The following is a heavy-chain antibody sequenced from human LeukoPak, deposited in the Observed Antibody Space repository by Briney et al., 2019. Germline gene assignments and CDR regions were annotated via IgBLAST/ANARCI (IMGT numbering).Heavy chain of an antibody. V-gene: IGHV3-30*02. Sequence: GGSLRLSXAASGFTFNNYWMTWVRQGPGKGLEWVAFIRYDGSNKYYADSVKGRFTISRDNSKNTLYLQMNSLRAEDTAVYYCAKVRGPRGYSYGPFDYWGQGTLVTVSS. J-gene: IGHJ4*02. CDR2: IRYDGSNK. D-gene: IGHD5-18*01. CDR3: AKVRGPRGYSYGPFDY. CDR1: GFTFNNYW.